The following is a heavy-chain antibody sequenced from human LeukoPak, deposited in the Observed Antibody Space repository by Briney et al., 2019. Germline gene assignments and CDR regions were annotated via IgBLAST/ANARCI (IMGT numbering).Heavy chain of an antibody. CDR1: GFTFSSYG. J-gene: IGHJ6*02. V-gene: IGHV3-30*02. CDR2: IRYDGSNK. Sequence: GGSLRLSCAASGFTFSSYGMHWVRQAPGKGLEWVAFIRYDGSNKYYADSVKGRFTISRGNSKNTLYLQMNSLRAEDTAVYYCAKDRVVPAAIYYYYGMDVWGQGTTVTVSS. D-gene: IGHD2-2*01. CDR3: AKDRVVPAAIYYYYGMDV.